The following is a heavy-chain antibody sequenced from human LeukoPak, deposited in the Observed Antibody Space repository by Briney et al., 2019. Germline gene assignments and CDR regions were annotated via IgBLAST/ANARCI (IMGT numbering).Heavy chain of an antibody. V-gene: IGHV4-39*01. D-gene: IGHD3-10*01. J-gene: IGHJ4*02. CDR3: ARLMGKLWFGELSETFDY. Sequence: SETLSLTCTVSGGSISSSSYYWGWIRQPPGKGLEWIGSIYYSGSTYYNPSLKSRVTISVDTSKNQFSLKLSSVTAADTTVYYCARLMGKLWFGELSETFDYWGQGTLVTVSS. CDR2: IYYSGST. CDR1: GGSISSSSYY.